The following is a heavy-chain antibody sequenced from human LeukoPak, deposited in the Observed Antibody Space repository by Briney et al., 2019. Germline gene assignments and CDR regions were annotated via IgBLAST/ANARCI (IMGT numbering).Heavy chain of an antibody. CDR2: IWYDGSKR. CDR1: GITFSNYA. J-gene: IGHJ3*02. CDR3: ARDQAYYDLMSGAYQNYDGIDM. D-gene: IGHD3/OR15-3a*01. V-gene: IGHV3-33*08. Sequence: PGGSLRLSCTAPGITFSNYAMHWVRQAPGKGLEWVAVIWYDGSKRYYAESVKGRFTIARDNSKNTVSLHMDNLRAEDTAVYYCARDQAYYDLMSGAYQNYDGIDMWGQGTLVTVSS.